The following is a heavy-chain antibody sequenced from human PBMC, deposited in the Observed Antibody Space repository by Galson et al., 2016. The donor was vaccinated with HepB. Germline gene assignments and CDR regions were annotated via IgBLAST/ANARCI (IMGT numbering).Heavy chain of an antibody. Sequence: SVKVSCKVSGGTSTTSNVNWVRQAPGKGLEWMGGFIPLLGTTKYAEKFQDRLTITADASTGTAFMELRGLNSEDSAMYFCARDTHPYYGSGSYWPIAWFDTWGQGTLVTVSS. CDR2: FIPLLGTT. D-gene: IGHD3-10*01. V-gene: IGHV1-69*13. CDR3: ARDTHPYYGSGSYWPIAWFDT. J-gene: IGHJ5*02. CDR1: GGTSTTSN.